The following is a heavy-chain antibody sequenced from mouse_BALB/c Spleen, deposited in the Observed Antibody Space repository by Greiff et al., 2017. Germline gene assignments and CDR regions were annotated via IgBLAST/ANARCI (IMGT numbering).Heavy chain of an antibody. CDR2: INPSNGRT. Sequence: VQLQQPGAELVKPGASVKLSCKASGYTFTSYWMHWVKQRPGQGLEWIGEINPSNGRTNYNEKFKSKATLTVDKSSSTAYMQLSSLTSGDSAVYYCRLGFAYWGQGTLVTVSA. J-gene: IGHJ3*01. CDR1: GYTFTSYW. V-gene: IGHV1S81*02. CDR3: RLGFAY. D-gene: IGHD3-2*02.